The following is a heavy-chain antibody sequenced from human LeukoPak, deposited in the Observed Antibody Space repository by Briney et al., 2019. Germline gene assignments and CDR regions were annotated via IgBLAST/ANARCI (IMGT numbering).Heavy chain of an antibody. CDR3: ARGYVSLGYFDY. V-gene: IGHV3-23*01. CDR2: ISGGGDTT. D-gene: IGHD2-15*01. Sequence: GGSLRLSCAASGFTFNNYAMSWVRQAPGKGLEWVSAISGGGDTTYYADSVKGRFTISRDNAKNTLYLQMNSLRAEDTAVYYCARGYVSLGYFDYWGQGTLATVSS. CDR1: GFTFNNYA. J-gene: IGHJ4*02.